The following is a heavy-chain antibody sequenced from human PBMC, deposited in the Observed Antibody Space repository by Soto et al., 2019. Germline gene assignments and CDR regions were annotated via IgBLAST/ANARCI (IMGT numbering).Heavy chain of an antibody. Sequence: QVQVVESGGGVVQPGRSLRLSCAASGFTFRNYDMHWVRQAPGKGLEWVAVIRYDGSNKYYADSVKGRFTISRDNSKNTLYLQMNSLRAEDTAVYYCASRIAVALHPIWGQGTIVTVSS. CDR2: IRYDGSNK. V-gene: IGHV3-33*01. CDR3: ASRIAVALHPI. D-gene: IGHD6-19*01. J-gene: IGHJ3*02. CDR1: GFTFRNYD.